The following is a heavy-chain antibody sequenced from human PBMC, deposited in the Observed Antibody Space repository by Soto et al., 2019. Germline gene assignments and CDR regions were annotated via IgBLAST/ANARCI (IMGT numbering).Heavy chain of an antibody. CDR3: ARDLWGYCGTDCYPLDV. CDR1: GGTISRYY. J-gene: IGHJ6*02. V-gene: IGHV4-59*01. D-gene: IGHD2-21*02. Sequence: QVQLQESGPGLVKPSETLSLTCTVSGGTISRYYWSWIRQPPGKGLEWIGYMYNTGSTVYNPSFKRRDPLSVDPSKNPVSLMLNSVTAADTAVYYCARDLWGYCGTDCYPLDVWGQGTTVTVSS. CDR2: MYNTGST.